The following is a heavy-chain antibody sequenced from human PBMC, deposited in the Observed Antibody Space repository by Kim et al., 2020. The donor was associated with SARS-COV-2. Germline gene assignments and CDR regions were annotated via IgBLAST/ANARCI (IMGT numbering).Heavy chain of an antibody. D-gene: IGHD6-6*01. CDR2: IYPADSDI. Sequence: GESLKISCEGSGYNFTNYWIGWVRRMPGKGLEWMGIIYPADSDIRYSPSFQGQVTISVDKSITTAYLQWRSLKASDTAMYYCARSWRGSKYSSSGGLDVWGQGTTVSVSS. J-gene: IGHJ6*02. CDR1: GYNFTNYW. CDR3: ARSWRGSKYSSSGGLDV. V-gene: IGHV5-51*01.